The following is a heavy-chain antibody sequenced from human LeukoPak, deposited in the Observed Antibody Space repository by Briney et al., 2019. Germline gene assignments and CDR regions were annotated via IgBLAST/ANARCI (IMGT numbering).Heavy chain of an antibody. D-gene: IGHD6-13*01. CDR1: GGSISNYY. J-gene: IGHJ6*03. Sequence: SETLSLTCTVSGGSISNYYWSWIRQPLGKGLEWIGYNYASGGTNYNPSLKSRVTISVDTSKNQFSLRLSSVTAADTAMYYCARLTGYQQPTGGYYYYMDVWGKGTTVTVSS. V-gene: IGHV4-4*09. CDR2: NYASGGT. CDR3: ARLTGYQQPTGGYYYYMDV.